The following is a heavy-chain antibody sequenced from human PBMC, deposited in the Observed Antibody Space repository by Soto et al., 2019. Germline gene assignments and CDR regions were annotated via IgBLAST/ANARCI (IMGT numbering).Heavy chain of an antibody. V-gene: IGHV3-23*01. J-gene: IGHJ6*02. Sequence: PGGSLRLSCAASGLTYSSYAMSWVRQAPGKGLEWVSAISGSAYSTYYADSVKGRFTISRDNSKNTLYLQMNGLRAEDTAVYYCAKGGYCSSTSCFGSRYYYYGMDVWGQGTTVTVSS. CDR2: ISGSAYST. CDR1: GLTYSSYA. CDR3: AKGGYCSSTSCFGSRYYYYGMDV. D-gene: IGHD2-2*01.